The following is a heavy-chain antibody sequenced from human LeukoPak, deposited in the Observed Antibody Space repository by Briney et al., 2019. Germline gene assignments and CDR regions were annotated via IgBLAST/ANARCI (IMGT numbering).Heavy chain of an antibody. Sequence: SETVTLTCTVSGGSISRYYWSCIRQPPGKGLEWIGYIYYSVSTNYNPSLKSRVTISVDTPKNQFSLKLSSVTAADTAVYYCARVYNGSFDYWGQGPTVTVSS. D-gene: IGHD2-8*01. CDR3: ARVYNGSFDY. CDR1: GGSISRYY. J-gene: IGHJ4*02. CDR2: IYYSVST. V-gene: IGHV4-59*01.